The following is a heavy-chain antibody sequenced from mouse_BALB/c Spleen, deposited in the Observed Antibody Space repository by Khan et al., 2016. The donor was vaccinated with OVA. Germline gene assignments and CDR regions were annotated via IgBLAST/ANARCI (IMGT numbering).Heavy chain of an antibody. CDR2: ISSDSNTI. CDR3: ARTGYYYFDY. Sequence: EVELVESGGGLVQTGGSRKLSCAASGFTFSGFGMHWVRQAPEKGLEWVAYISSDSNTIYYADTVKGRFTISRANPKNTLFLQMTSLRSEDTAMYYCARTGYYYFDYWGQGTTLTVSS. CDR1: GFTFSGFG. D-gene: IGHD2-3*01. J-gene: IGHJ2*01. V-gene: IGHV5-17*02.